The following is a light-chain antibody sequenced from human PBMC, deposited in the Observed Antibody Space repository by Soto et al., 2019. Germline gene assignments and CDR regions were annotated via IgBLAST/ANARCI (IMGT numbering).Light chain of an antibody. CDR3: CSYAGSFTYV. Sequence: QSVLTQPPSVSGAPGQRVTISCTGTSSNIGAGYDVHWYQQFPGTAPKLLIYGNNNRPSGVPDRFSGSKSGTSASLAITGLQAEDEADYYCCSYAGSFTYVFGTGTKVTVL. J-gene: IGLJ1*01. CDR1: SSNIGAGYD. V-gene: IGLV1-40*01. CDR2: GNN.